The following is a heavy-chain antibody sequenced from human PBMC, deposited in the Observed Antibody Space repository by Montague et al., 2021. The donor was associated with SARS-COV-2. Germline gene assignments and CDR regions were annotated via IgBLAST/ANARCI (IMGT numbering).Heavy chain of an antibody. CDR3: ARDYDDYLGF. Sequence: SETLSLTCTVSGGSIRSSSFYWGWIRQPPGKGLEWIGSISSSGYTYYNPSLKSRVTIFVDTSKNQFSLKLSSVTAADTAVYYCARDYDDYLGFWGQGNLVTVSS. J-gene: IGHJ4*02. D-gene: IGHD4-17*01. CDR2: ISSSGYT. CDR1: GGSIRSSSFY. V-gene: IGHV4-39*01.